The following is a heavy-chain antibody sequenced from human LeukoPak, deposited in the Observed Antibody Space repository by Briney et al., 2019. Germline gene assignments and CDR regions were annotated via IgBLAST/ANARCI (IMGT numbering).Heavy chain of an antibody. D-gene: IGHD5-24*01. V-gene: IGHV1-18*01. CDR3: ARVGVREMATIRAGWFDP. J-gene: IGHJ5*02. Sequence: ASVKVSCKASGYTFTSYGISWVRQAPGQGLEWMGWISAYNGNTNYAQKLQGRVTMTTDTSTSTAYMELRSLRSDDTAVYYCARVGVREMATIRAGWFDPWGQGTLVTVSS. CDR1: GYTFTSYG. CDR2: ISAYNGNT.